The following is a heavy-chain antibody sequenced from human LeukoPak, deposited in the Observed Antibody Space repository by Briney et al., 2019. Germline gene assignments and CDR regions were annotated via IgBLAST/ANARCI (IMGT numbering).Heavy chain of an antibody. V-gene: IGHV3-48*04. CDR1: GFIFSSYS. CDR3: ARGHYGMDE. CDR2: ISSSSSTI. Sequence: GGSLRLSCAVSGFIFSSYSMNWVRQAPGKGLEWVSYISSSSSTIYYADSVKGRFTISRDNAENLLFLQMNSLRAEDTAVYYCARGHYGMDEWGQVTTVTVSS. J-gene: IGHJ6*02.